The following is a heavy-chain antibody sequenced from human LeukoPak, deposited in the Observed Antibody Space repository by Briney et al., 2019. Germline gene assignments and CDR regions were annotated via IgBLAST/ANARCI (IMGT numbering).Heavy chain of an antibody. Sequence: SETLSLTCTVSGGSISSYYWSWIRQPPGKGLEWIGYIYYSGSTNYKPSLKSRVTISVDTSKNQFSLKLSSVTAADTAVYYCARGGVVVAATNPYYYYYMDVWGKGTTVTVSS. CDR1: GGSISSYY. J-gene: IGHJ6*03. D-gene: IGHD2-15*01. V-gene: IGHV4-59*01. CDR3: ARGGVVVAATNPYYYYYMDV. CDR2: IYYSGST.